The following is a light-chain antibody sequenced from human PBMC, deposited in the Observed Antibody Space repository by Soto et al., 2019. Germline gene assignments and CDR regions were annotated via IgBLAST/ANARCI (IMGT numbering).Light chain of an antibody. CDR3: QVWDSDRDHVV. Sequence: SYELTQPPSVSVAPGQTANISCGGNNIGSKSVHWYQQKPGQAPVLVIYYDSDRPSGIPERFSGSNSGITATLTISRVEAGDEADYFCQVWDSDRDHVVFGGGTKLTVL. V-gene: IGLV3-21*02. CDR2: YDS. CDR1: NIGSKS. J-gene: IGLJ2*01.